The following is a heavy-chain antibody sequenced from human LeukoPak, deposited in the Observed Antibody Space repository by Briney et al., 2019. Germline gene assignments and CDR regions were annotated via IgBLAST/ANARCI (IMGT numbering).Heavy chain of an antibody. CDR1: GYTFTDYY. J-gene: IGHJ4*02. CDR2: INPNSGGT. V-gene: IGHV1-2*02. CDR3: ARSSIAARFRFDY. D-gene: IGHD6-6*01. Sequence: ASVKVSCKASGYTFTDYYMHWVRQAPGQGLEWMGWINPNSGGTNYAQKFQGRVTMTRDTSISTAYMELSRLRSDDTAVYYCARSSIAARFRFDYWGQGTLVTVSS.